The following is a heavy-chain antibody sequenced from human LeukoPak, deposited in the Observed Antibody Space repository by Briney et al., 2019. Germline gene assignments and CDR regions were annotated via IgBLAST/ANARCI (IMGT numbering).Heavy chain of an antibody. D-gene: IGHD4-23*01. J-gene: IGHJ4*02. Sequence: GGSLRLSCAASGFTFTTYSMTWVRQAPGKGLEWVSIISSGSSAIFSADSVKGRFTISRDNSKNTLYLQMNSLRAEDTAVYYCAKDRPTVVTRRHYFDYWGQGILVTVSS. CDR3: AKDRPTVVTRRHYFDY. CDR2: ISSGSSAI. CDR1: GFTFTTYS. V-gene: IGHV3-21*04.